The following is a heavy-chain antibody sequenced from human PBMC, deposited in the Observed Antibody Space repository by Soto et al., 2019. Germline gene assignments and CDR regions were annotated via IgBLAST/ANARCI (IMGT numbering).Heavy chain of an antibody. CDR1: GFTFSSYG. J-gene: IGHJ6*02. D-gene: IGHD3-10*01. V-gene: IGHV3-33*01. CDR2: IWYDGSNK. Sequence: GGSLRLSCAASGFTFSSYGMHWVRQAPGKGLEWVAVIWYDGSNKYYADSVKGRFTISRDNSKNTLYLQMNSLRAEDTAVYYCARDLLVRGLPGVAGMDVWGQGTTVTVSS. CDR3: ARDLLVRGLPGVAGMDV.